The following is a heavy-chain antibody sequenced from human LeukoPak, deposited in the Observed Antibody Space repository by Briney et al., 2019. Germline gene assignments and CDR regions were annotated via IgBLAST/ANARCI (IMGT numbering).Heavy chain of an antibody. Sequence: PGGSLRLSCAASGFTFSSYAMSWVRQAPGKGLEWVSAISGSGGSTYYADSVKGRFTISRDNSKNTLYLQMNSLGAEDTAVYYCAKDTTMKVVVPLSAFDIWGQGTMVTVSS. V-gene: IGHV3-23*01. D-gene: IGHD3-22*01. CDR2: ISGSGGST. J-gene: IGHJ3*02. CDR3: AKDTTMKVVVPLSAFDI. CDR1: GFTFSSYA.